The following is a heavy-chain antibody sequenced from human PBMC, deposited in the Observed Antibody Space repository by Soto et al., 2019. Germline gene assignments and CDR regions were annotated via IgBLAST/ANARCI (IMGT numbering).Heavy chain of an antibody. CDR2: IIPILGIA. V-gene: IGHV1-69*02. CDR1: GGTFSSYT. Sequence: QVQLVQSGAEVKKPGSSVKVSCKASGGTFSSYTISWVRQAPGQGLEWMGRIIPILGIANYAQKFQGRVTITGDKSTSTAYMELSSLRSEDTAVYYCARAHYSGYDYWSSWFDPWGQGTLVTVSS. J-gene: IGHJ5*02. CDR3: ARAHYSGYDYWSSWFDP. D-gene: IGHD5-12*01.